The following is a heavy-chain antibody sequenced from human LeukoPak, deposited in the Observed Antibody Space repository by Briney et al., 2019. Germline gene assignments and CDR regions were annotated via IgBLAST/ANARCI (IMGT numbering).Heavy chain of an antibody. D-gene: IGHD4-17*01. V-gene: IGHV3-21*01. J-gene: IGHJ6*02. Sequence: GGSLRLSCAASGFTFSSYSMNWVRQAPGKGLEWVSSISSSSSYIYYADSVRGRFTISRDNAKNSLYLQMNSLRAEDTAVYYCARDPYGDFYGMDVWGQGTTVTVSS. CDR1: GFTFSSYS. CDR3: ARDPYGDFYGMDV. CDR2: ISSSSSYI.